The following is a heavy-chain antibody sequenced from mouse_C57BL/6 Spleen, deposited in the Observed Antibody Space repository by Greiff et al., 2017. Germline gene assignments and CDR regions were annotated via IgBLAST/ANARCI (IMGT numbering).Heavy chain of an antibody. Sequence: QVQLQQSGAELVKPGASVKISCKASGYVFSSYWMNWVKQRPGKGLEWIGQIYPGDGDTNYNGKFKGKATLTAEQSSSTAYMQLNSRTSENSAVDFYAIKLNYYGSSLDYWGKGTTLTVSS. CDR1: GYVFSSYW. CDR2: IYPGDGDT. J-gene: IGHJ2*01. CDR3: AIKLNYYGSSLDY. D-gene: IGHD1-1*01. V-gene: IGHV1-80*01.